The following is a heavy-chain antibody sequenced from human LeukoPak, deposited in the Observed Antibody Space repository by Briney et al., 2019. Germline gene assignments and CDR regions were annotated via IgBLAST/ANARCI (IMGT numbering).Heavy chain of an antibody. V-gene: IGHV1-46*01. D-gene: IGHD2-8*01. CDR3: ARDNDFDY. CDR2: IYPGGGST. J-gene: IGHJ4*02. CDR1: RYTFTSYY. Sequence: GASVKVSCKASRYTFTSYYIHWVRQAPGQGLEWMGIIYPGGGSTSYAQKFQGRVTMTRDMSTSTVYMELSSLRSEDTAVYYCARDNDFDYWGQGTLVTVSS.